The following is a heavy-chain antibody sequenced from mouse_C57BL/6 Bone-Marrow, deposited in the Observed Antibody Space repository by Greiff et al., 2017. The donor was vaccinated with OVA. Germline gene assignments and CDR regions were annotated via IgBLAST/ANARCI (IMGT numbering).Heavy chain of an antibody. CDR2: ISGGGGNT. CDR3: ARQDYGSPFDY. J-gene: IGHJ2*01. V-gene: IGHV5-9*01. D-gene: IGHD1-1*01. CDR1: GFTFSSYT. Sequence: EVKVEESGGGLVKPGGSLKLSCAASGFTFSSYTMSWVRQTPEKRLEWVATISGGGGNTYYPDSVKGRFTISRDNAKNTLYLQMSSLRSEDTALYYCARQDYGSPFDYWGQGTTLTVSS.